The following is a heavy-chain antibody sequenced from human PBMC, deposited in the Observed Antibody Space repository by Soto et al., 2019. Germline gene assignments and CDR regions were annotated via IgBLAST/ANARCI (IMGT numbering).Heavy chain of an antibody. CDR2: IYYSGKT. CDR3: ASGESMLPSILTSPLDF. V-gene: IGHV4-30-4*01. Sequence: QVQLRESGPGLVKPSQTLSLTCTVSGDTFYSDNYYWTWIRQPPGRGLELIAYIYYSGKTYYNPSLPSRTIISVDTSKNQCSRRLSSVTAADTAVYFRASGESMLPSILTSPLDFWGHGILVTVSS. D-gene: IGHD2-15*01. CDR1: GDTFYSDNYY. J-gene: IGHJ4*01.